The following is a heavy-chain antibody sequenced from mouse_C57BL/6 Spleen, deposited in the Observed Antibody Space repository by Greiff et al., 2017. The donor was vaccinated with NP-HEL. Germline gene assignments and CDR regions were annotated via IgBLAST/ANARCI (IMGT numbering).Heavy chain of an antibody. CDR3: GRWGSSYYFDY. CDR2: IYPGSGST. CDR1: GYTFTSYW. Sequence: VQLQQPGAELVKPGASVKMSCKASGYTFTSYWITWVKQRPGQGLEWIGDIYPGSGSTNYNEKFKSKATLPVDTSSSTAYMPLRRLTSEESGVYYCGRWGSSYYFDYWGQGTTLTVSS. J-gene: IGHJ2*01. D-gene: IGHD1-1*01. V-gene: IGHV1-55*01.